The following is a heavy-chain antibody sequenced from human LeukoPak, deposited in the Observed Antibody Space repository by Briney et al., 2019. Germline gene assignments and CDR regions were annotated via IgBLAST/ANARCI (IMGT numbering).Heavy chain of an antibody. CDR2: INHSGST. J-gene: IGHJ4*02. V-gene: IGHV4-34*01. D-gene: IGHD2-2*01. CDR3: ARGEGYCSSTSCYALDY. CDR1: GGSFSGYY. Sequence: PSETLSLTCAVYGGSFSGYYWSWIRQPPGKGLEWIGEINHSGSTNCNPSLKSRVTISVDTSKNQFSLKLSSVTAADTAVYYCARGEGYCSSTSCYALDYWGQGTLVTVSS.